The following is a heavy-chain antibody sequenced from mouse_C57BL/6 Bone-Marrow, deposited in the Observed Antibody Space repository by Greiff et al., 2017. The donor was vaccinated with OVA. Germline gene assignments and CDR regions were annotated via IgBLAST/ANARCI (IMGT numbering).Heavy chain of an antibody. Sequence: EVKLMESGGDLVKPGGSLKLSCAASGFTFSSYGMSWVRQTPDKRLEWVATISSGGSYTYYPDSVKGRFTISRDNAKNTLYLQMSSLKSEDTAMYYCASPSKYFDVWGTGTTVTVSS. V-gene: IGHV5-6*01. J-gene: IGHJ1*03. CDR3: ASPSKYFDV. CDR1: GFTFSSYG. CDR2: ISSGGSYT.